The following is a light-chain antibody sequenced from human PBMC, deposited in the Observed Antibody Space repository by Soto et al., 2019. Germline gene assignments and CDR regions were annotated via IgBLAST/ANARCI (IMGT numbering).Light chain of an antibody. CDR1: QDLDKW. J-gene: IGKJ1*01. V-gene: IGKV1-5*01. CDR2: KSS. CDR3: QQYTSYWT. Sequence: ILMSQSPSSLSASVGDRVTITCRASQDLDKWLAWYQQKPGRAPNLLIYKSSTLRQGVPSRFSGVGSGTEYILTITDLQHDDFATYYCQQYTSYWTFGQGTEVEMK.